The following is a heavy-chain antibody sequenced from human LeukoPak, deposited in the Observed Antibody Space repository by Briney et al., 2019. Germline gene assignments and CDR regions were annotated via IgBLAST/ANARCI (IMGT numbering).Heavy chain of an antibody. J-gene: IGHJ4*02. CDR2: IKQDGSEK. D-gene: IGHD6-13*01. CDR1: GFTFSGSA. V-gene: IGHV3-7*01. CDR3: ARSAGSSSWYEGYYFDY. Sequence: GGSLRLSCAASGFTFSGSAMHWVRQAPGKGLEWVANIKQDGSEKYYVDSVKGRFTISRDNAKNSLYLQMNSLRAEDTAVYYCARSAGSSSWYEGYYFDYWGQGTLVTVSS.